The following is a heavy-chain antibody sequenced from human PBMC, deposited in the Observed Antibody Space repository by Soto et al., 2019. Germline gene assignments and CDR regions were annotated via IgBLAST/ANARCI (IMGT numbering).Heavy chain of an antibody. V-gene: IGHV4-30-2*01. D-gene: IGHD5-12*01. Sequence: AVSGGSISSGGYSWSWIRQPPGKGLEWIGYIYHSGSTYYNPSLKSRVTISVDRSKNQFSLKLSSVTAADTAVYYCARSRATGVGNWFDPWGQGTLVTVSS. J-gene: IGHJ5*02. CDR2: IYHSGST. CDR3: ARSRATGVGNWFDP. CDR1: GGSISSGGYS.